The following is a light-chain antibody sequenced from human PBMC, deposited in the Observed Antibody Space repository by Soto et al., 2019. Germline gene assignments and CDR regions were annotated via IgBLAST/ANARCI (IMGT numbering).Light chain of an antibody. Sequence: QSVLTQPRSVSGSPGQSVTISCTGTSSDVGSYNYVSWYQQQPGKAPKLMIYNVNERPSGVPDRFSGSKSGNTASLTISGLQAEDDADYYCYSYAGYNNAFGLFGGGTKLTVL. CDR3: YSYAGYNNAFGL. CDR1: SSDVGSYNY. CDR2: NVN. J-gene: IGLJ2*01. V-gene: IGLV2-11*01.